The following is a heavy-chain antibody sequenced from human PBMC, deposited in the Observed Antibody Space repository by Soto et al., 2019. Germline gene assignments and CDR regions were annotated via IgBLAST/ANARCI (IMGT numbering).Heavy chain of an antibody. J-gene: IGHJ6*02. CDR2: IYPGDSDT. CDR1: GYSFTSYW. D-gene: IGHD2-15*01. Sequence: EVQLVQSGAEVKKPGESLKISCKGSGYSFTSYWIGWVRQMPGKGLEWMGIIYPGDSDTRYSPSFQGQVTISADKSISTAYLQWSSLKASDTAMYYCARHSTPAGYYYYYYGMDVWGQGTTVTVSS. CDR3: ARHSTPAGYYYYYYGMDV. V-gene: IGHV5-51*01.